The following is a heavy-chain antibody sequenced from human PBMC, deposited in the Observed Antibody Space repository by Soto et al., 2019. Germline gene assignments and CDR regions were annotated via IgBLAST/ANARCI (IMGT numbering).Heavy chain of an antibody. Sequence: ARVKVSCKSSGYTFSNYGISWVRQGPGQGLEWMGWISGYNGNTHYEEKVQDRIKMTTDTSTSTTYLELRSLRSDDTAVYFCARDPGFGFGYCSAFAMDVCGQGTTVTVS. CDR2: ISGYNGNT. CDR3: ARDPGFGFGYCSAFAMDV. D-gene: IGHD2-21*02. CDR1: GYTFSNYG. V-gene: IGHV1-18*01. J-gene: IGHJ6*02.